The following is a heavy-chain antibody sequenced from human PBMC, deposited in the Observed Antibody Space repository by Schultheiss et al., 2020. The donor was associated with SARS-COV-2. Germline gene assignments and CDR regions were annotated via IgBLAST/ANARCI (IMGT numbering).Heavy chain of an antibody. CDR2: ISSSSSYI. CDR3: APSSSSGWYYFDY. V-gene: IGHV3-21*01. J-gene: IGHJ4*02. Sequence: GESLKISCAASGFTFSSYSMNWVRQAPGKGLEWVSSISSSSSYIYYADSVKGRFTISRDNAKNSLYLQMNSLRAEDTAVYYCAPSSSSGWYYFDYWGQGTLVTVSS. CDR1: GFTFSSYS. D-gene: IGHD6-19*01.